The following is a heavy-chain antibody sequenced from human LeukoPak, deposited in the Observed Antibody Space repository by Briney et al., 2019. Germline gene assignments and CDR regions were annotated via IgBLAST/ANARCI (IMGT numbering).Heavy chain of an antibody. CDR1: GFTFSSYA. D-gene: IGHD3-22*01. Sequence: PGGSLRLSCAASGFTFSSYAMHWVRQAPGKGLEWVAVISHDGSNKYYADSVKGRFTISRDNSKNTLYLQMNSLRAEDTAVYYCARGTYYYDSSGYYRNYGMDVWGQGTTVTVSS. CDR3: ARGTYYYDSSGYYRNYGMDV. V-gene: IGHV3-30*04. CDR2: ISHDGSNK. J-gene: IGHJ6*02.